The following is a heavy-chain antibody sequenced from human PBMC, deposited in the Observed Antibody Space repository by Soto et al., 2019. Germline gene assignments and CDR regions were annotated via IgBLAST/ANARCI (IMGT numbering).Heavy chain of an antibody. CDR1: GGSVSSGSYY. Sequence: SETLSLTCTVSGGSVSSGSYYWRWIRQPPGKGLEWIGYIYYSGSTNYNPSLKSRVTISVDTSKNQFSLKLSSVTAADTAVYYCASGSLSPWFGELASWFDPWGQGTLVTV. CDR3: ASGSLSPWFGELASWFDP. CDR2: IYYSGST. D-gene: IGHD3-10*01. J-gene: IGHJ5*02. V-gene: IGHV4-61*01.